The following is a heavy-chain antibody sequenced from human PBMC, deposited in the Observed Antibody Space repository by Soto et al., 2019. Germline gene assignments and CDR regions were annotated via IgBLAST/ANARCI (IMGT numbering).Heavy chain of an antibody. J-gene: IGHJ4*02. Sequence: SQTLSLTCTVSSGSISGYYWSWIRQPPGKGLEWIAYIYYSGSFNSNPSLKSRVTISVDTSKNQFSLKLSSVTAADTAVYYCARHSNEYRKSLDYWGQGTLVTSPQ. CDR1: SGSISGYY. CDR3: ARHSNEYRKSLDY. V-gene: IGHV4-59*08. CDR2: IYYSGSF. D-gene: IGHD1-1*01.